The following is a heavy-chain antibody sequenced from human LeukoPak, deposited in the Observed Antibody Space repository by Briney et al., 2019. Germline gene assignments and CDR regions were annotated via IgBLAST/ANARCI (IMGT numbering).Heavy chain of an antibody. V-gene: IGHV1-2*02. J-gene: IGHJ6*02. CDR3: ARGDVTGTTFYYYYYGMDV. Sequence: GASVKVSCKASGYTFTGYYMHWVRQAPGQGLEWMGWINPNSGGTNYAQKFQGRVTMTRDTSISTTYMELSRLRSDDTAVCYCARGDVTGTTFYYYYYGMDVWGQGTTVTVSS. CDR2: INPNSGGT. CDR1: GYTFTGYY. D-gene: IGHD1-7*01.